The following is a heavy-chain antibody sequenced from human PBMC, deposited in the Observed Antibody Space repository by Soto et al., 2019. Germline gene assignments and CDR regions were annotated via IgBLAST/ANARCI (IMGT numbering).Heavy chain of an antibody. CDR2: FDPEDGET. CDR3: AAFRDIQLELREWNYYGMDV. J-gene: IGHJ6*02. D-gene: IGHD1-1*01. Sequence: ASVKVSCKVSGYTLTELSMHWVRQAPGKGLECMGGFDPEDGETIYAQKFQGRVTMTEDTSTDTAYMELSSLRSEDTAVYYCAAFRDIQLELREWNYYGMDVWGQGTTVTVSS. CDR1: GYTLTELS. V-gene: IGHV1-24*01.